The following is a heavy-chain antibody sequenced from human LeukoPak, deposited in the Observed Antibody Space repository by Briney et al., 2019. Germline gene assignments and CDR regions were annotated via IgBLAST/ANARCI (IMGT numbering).Heavy chain of an antibody. CDR1: GGSFSGYY. V-gene: IGHV4-34*01. CDR2: INHSGST. J-gene: IGHJ6*02. Sequence: SETLSLTCAVYGGSFSGYYWSWIRQPPGKGLEWIGEINHSGSTNYNPSLKSRVTISVDTSKNQLSLKLSSVTAADTAVYYCARGKIRGYCSSTSCRPPLYYYYGMDVWGQGTTVTVSS. CDR3: ARGKIRGYCSSTSCRPPLYYYYGMDV. D-gene: IGHD2-2*01.